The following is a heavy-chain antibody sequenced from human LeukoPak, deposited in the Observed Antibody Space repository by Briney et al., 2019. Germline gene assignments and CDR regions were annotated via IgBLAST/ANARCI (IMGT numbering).Heavy chain of an antibody. Sequence: GGSLRLSCAASGFTFSTYAMTWVRQAPGKGLEWVSVISGGSTSTFYADSVKGRFTISRDNAKNSLYLQLDSLRAEDTAVYYCARNTPSLSTNGMDVWGQGTTVTVSS. V-gene: IGHV3-21*01. D-gene: IGHD3-3*02. CDR2: ISGGSTST. CDR3: ARNTPSLSTNGMDV. CDR1: GFTFSTYA. J-gene: IGHJ6*02.